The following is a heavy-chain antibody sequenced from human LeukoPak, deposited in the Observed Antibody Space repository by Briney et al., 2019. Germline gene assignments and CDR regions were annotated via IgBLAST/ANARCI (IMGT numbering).Heavy chain of an antibody. J-gene: IGHJ4*02. D-gene: IGHD4-23*01. CDR2: IASDGSST. Sequence: GGSLRLSCAASGFTFSSYWMDWVRQAPGKGLVWVSRIASDGSSTTYADSVKGRFSISGDNAKNTLYLQMNSLRVEDTAVYYCARGRPHGNDYWGQGTLVTVSS. CDR3: ARGRPHGNDY. CDR1: GFTFSSYW. V-gene: IGHV3-74*01.